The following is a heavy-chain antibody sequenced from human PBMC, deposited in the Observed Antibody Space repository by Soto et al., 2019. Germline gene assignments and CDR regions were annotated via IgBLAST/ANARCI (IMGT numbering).Heavy chain of an antibody. CDR3: ARDGVDYGDYPRRDYYYYGMDV. D-gene: IGHD4-17*01. CDR2: ISAYNGNT. CDR1: GYTFTSYG. V-gene: IGHV1-18*01. J-gene: IGHJ6*02. Sequence: QVQLVQSGAEVKKPGASVKVSCKASGYTFTSYGISWVRQAPGQGLEWMGWISAYNGNTNYAQKLQGRVTMTTDTSTSTAYMELRSMRSDDTAVYYCARDGVDYGDYPRRDYYYYGMDVWGQGTKVTVSS.